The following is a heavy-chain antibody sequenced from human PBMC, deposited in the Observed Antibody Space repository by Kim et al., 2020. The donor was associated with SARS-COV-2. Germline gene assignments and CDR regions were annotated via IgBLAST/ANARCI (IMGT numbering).Heavy chain of an antibody. Sequence: TLSLTCAISGDSVSSNSGAWNWIRQSPSRGLEWLGRTYYRSKWYNDYTVSVKSRISISPDTSKNQFSLQLNSVTPEDTAVYYCASAFFLGHWGQGTLVTVSS. J-gene: IGHJ4*02. CDR3: ASAFFLGH. CDR1: GDSVSSNSGA. CDR2: TYYRSKWYN. D-gene: IGHD3-3*01. V-gene: IGHV6-1*01.